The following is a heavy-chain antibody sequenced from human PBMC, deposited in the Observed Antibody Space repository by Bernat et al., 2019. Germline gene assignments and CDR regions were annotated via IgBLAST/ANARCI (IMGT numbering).Heavy chain of an antibody. J-gene: IGHJ4*02. D-gene: IGHD6-13*01. V-gene: IGHV3-9*01. Sequence: EVQLVESGGGLVQPGRSLRLSCAASGFTFDDYAMHWVRQAPGKGLEWVSGISWNSGSIGYADSVKGRFTISRDNAKNSLYLHMNSLRAEDTALYYCAKGFHPHIAAANLDWGQGTLVTVSS. CDR2: ISWNSGSI. CDR1: GFTFDDYA. CDR3: AKGFHPHIAAANLD.